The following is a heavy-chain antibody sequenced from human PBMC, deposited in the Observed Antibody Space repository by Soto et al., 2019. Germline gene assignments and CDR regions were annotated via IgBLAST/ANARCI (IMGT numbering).Heavy chain of an antibody. D-gene: IGHD4-17*01. CDR3: ARESYDDGDYGHDAFDI. CDR1: GFTFSSYA. V-gene: IGHV3-30-3*01. Sequence: QVQLVESGGGVVQPGRSLRLSCAASGFTFSSYAMHWVRQAPGKGLEWVAVISYDGSNKYYADSVKGRFTISRDNSKNTLYLQMNSLRAEDTAVYYCARESYDDGDYGHDAFDIWGQGTMVTVSS. CDR2: ISYDGSNK. J-gene: IGHJ3*02.